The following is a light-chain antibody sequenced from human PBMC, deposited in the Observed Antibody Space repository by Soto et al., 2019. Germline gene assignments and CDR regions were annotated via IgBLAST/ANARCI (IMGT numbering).Light chain of an antibody. CDR3: QQYNNWLQT. CDR1: QSVGSN. V-gene: IGKV3-15*01. J-gene: IGKJ1*01. CDR2: GVS. Sequence: IVMTQSPATLSVSPWEGATLSCRASQSVGSNLAWYQQKPAQAPRLLIYGVSTRATGTPARFSGSGSGTEFTLAISSVQSEDFAVYYCQQYNNWLQTFGQGTKVDIK.